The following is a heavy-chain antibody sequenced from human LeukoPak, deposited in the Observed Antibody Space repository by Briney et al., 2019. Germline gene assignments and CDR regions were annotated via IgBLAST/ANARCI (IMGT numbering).Heavy chain of an antibody. CDR2: IYHSWRT. J-gene: IGHJ3*01. D-gene: IGHD3-22*01. CDR3: ARVTTRSAFEF. CDR1: IYFNSRGYY. V-gene: IGHV4-38-2*01. Sequence: SETQSLLCAVSIYFNSRGYYLGWIGQRPGKGLDCIGNIYHSWRTQYNPSLKSRVTILVDTSKNQCSLNLSSVTASGTAVYYCARVTTRSAFEFWGQGTMVSVFS.